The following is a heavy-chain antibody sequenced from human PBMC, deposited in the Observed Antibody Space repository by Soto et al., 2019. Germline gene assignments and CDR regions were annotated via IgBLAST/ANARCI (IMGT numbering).Heavy chain of an antibody. CDR2: INHSGST. CDR3: ARDKITGLFDS. CDR1: GGSFSGYY. V-gene: IGHV4-34*01. D-gene: IGHD2-8*02. J-gene: IGHJ4*02. Sequence: QVQLQQWGAGLLKPSETLSLTCAVSGGSFSGYYWTWIRQPPGTGLEWIGEINHSGSTNYNPSLKSRVTISVDTSKNQVSMKLTSVTAADNAVYYFARDKITGLFDSWGQGTLVTVSS.